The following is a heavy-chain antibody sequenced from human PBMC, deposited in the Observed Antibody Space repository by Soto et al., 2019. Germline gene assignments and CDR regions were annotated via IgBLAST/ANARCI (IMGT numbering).Heavy chain of an antibody. CDR2: IYHSGST. CDR3: ARVGNWGNGGSDY. Sequence: TLSLTCTVSGGSISSGGYYWSWIRQHPEKGLEWIGYIYHSGSTYYNPSLKSRVTISVDTSKNQFSLKLGSVTAADTAVYYCARVGNWGNGGSDYWGQGTLVTVSS. D-gene: IGHD3-16*01. CDR1: GGSISSGGYY. V-gene: IGHV4-31*03. J-gene: IGHJ4*02.